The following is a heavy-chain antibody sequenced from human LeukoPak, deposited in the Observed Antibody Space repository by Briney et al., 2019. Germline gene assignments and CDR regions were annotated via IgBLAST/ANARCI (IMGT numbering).Heavy chain of an antibody. Sequence: GGSLRLSCAASGFTFRSHGMHWVRQAPGKGLEWVACIWYDGSNKYYTDSVKGRFTISRDNSKNTLYLQMNSLRAEDTAVYYCAGDRATSYFDYWGQGALVTISS. CDR2: IWYDGSNK. CDR3: AGDRATSYFDY. V-gene: IGHV3-33*01. D-gene: IGHD1-26*01. J-gene: IGHJ4*02. CDR1: GFTFRSHG.